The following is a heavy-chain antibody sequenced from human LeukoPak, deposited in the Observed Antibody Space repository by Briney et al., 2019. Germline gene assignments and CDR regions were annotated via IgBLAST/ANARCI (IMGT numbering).Heavy chain of an antibody. CDR2: ISYSGST. V-gene: IGHV4-59*11. CDR1: DDPFSSHY. J-gene: IGHJ3*02. D-gene: IGHD4-17*01. Sequence: SETLSLTCAVSDDPFSSHYWTWIRQPPGKGLEWIGYISYSGSTNYNPSLKSRVTISIDTSRKQFSLRLSSVTAADTAVYYCARDLVTVTKGFDIWGQGTMVSVSS. CDR3: ARDLVTVTKGFDI.